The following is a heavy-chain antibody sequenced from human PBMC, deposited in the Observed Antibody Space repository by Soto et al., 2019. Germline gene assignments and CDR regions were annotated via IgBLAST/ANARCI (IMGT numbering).Heavy chain of an antibody. Sequence: ASVKVSCKASGYTFTRYAVHWVRQAPGQRLEWMGWINAANGYTKYSQKFQGRVTITRDTSASTAYMELTGLRSEDTAVYYCARDEALLCHGGSCYYGLDPWGQGTLVTVS. CDR3: ARDEALLCHGGSCYYGLDP. CDR1: GYTFTRYA. V-gene: IGHV1-3*01. CDR2: INAANGYT. D-gene: IGHD2-15*01. J-gene: IGHJ5*02.